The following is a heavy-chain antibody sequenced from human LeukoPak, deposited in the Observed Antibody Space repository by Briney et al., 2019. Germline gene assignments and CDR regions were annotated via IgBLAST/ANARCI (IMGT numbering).Heavy chain of an antibody. CDR2: ISYDGSKL. CDR3: TRDVTVIKDNSLDP. J-gene: IGHJ5*02. CDR1: GFTFSDSA. V-gene: IGHV3-30*04. D-gene: IGHD5-24*01. Sequence: PGGSLRLSCAASGFTFSDSAMHWVRQTSGKGLEWVAVISYDGSKLYYTNSVQGRFTISRDDSKNTLYLQMNSLRIEDTAVYYCTRDVTVIKDNSLDPWGQGTLVTVSS.